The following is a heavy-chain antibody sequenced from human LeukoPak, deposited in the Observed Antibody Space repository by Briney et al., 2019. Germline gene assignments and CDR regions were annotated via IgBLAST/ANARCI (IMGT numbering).Heavy chain of an antibody. CDR3: ARDHGYSSGWYFGPGWFDP. V-gene: IGHV4-59*01. Sequence: SETLSLTCTVSGGSISSYYWSWIRQPPGKGLEWIGYIYYSGSTNYNPSLKSRVTISVDTSKNQFSLKLSSVTAADTAVYYCARDHGYSSGWYFGPGWFDPWGQGTLVTVSS. D-gene: IGHD6-19*01. CDR1: GGSISSYY. J-gene: IGHJ5*02. CDR2: IYYSGST.